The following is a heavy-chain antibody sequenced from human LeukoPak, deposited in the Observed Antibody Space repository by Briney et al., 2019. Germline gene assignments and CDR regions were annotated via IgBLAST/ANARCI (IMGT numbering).Heavy chain of an antibody. CDR3: AREAAVAGTLFDY. J-gene: IGHJ4*02. Sequence: PSETLSLTCTVSGGSISSYYWSWIRQPPGKGLEWIGYIYYSGSTNYNPSLKGRVTISVDTSKNQFSLKLSSVTAADTAVYYCAREAAVAGTLFDYWGQGTLVTVSS. D-gene: IGHD6-19*01. V-gene: IGHV4-59*01. CDR2: IYYSGST. CDR1: GGSISSYY.